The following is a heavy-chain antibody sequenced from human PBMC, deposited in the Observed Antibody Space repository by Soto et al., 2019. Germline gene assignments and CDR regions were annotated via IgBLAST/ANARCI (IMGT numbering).Heavy chain of an antibody. Sequence: GGSLRLSCAASGFTFSSYAMSWVRQAPGKGLEWVSAISGSGGSTYYADSVKGRITISRDNSKNTLYLQMNSLRAEDTAVYYCAKDYWASWYYYDSSGYYQYFDYWGQGTLVTVSS. D-gene: IGHD3-22*01. V-gene: IGHV3-23*01. CDR2: ISGSGGST. CDR1: GFTFSSYA. J-gene: IGHJ4*02. CDR3: AKDYWASWYYYDSSGYYQYFDY.